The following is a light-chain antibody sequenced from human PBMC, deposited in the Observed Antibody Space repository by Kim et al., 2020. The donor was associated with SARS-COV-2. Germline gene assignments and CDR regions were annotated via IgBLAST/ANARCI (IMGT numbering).Light chain of an antibody. Sequence: QTSTLTGTGNSNNVGNQGAAWLQQHQGHPPKLLSYRNNNRPSGISERLSASSSGNTASLTITGLQPEDEADYYCSAWDSSLSAWVFGGGTQLTVL. CDR3: SAWDSSLSAWV. CDR2: RNN. J-gene: IGLJ3*02. CDR1: SNNVGNQG. V-gene: IGLV10-54*01.